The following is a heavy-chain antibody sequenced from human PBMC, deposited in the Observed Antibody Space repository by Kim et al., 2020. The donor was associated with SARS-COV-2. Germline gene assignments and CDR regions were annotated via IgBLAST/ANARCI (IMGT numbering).Heavy chain of an antibody. Sequence: YAAAWAASVKGRFTISRDDSKNTAYLQMNSLKTEDTAVYYCTSVGATNDYWGQGTLVTVSS. CDR2: YAA. D-gene: IGHD1-26*01. V-gene: IGHV3-73*01. J-gene: IGHJ4*02. CDR3: TSVGATNDY.